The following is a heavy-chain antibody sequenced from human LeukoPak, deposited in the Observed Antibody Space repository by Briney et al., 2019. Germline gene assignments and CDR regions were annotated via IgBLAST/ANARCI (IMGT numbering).Heavy chain of an antibody. CDR1: GGSFSGYY. CDR2: INHSGST. J-gene: IGHJ4*02. V-gene: IGHV4-34*01. D-gene: IGHD3-22*01. Sequence: PSETLSLTCAVYGGSFSGYYWSWIRQPPGKGLEWIGEINHSGSTNNNPSLKSRVTISVDTSKNQFSLKLSSVTAADTAVYYCARRARYYYDSSGYYYDYWGQGTLVTVSS. CDR3: ARRARYYYDSSGYYYDY.